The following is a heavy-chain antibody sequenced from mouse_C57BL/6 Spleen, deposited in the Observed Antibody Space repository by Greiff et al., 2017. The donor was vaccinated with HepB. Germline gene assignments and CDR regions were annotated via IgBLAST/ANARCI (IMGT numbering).Heavy chain of an antibody. CDR1: GYTFTSYW. J-gene: IGHJ4*01. Sequence: QVQLQQPGAELVMPGASVKLSCKASGYTFTSYWMHWVKQRPGQGLEWIGEIDPSDSYTNYNQKFKGKSTLTVDKSSSTAYMQHSSLTSEDSAVYYCARWLLRNAMDYWGQGTSVTVSS. CDR2: IDPSDSYT. D-gene: IGHD2-3*01. CDR3: ARWLLRNAMDY. V-gene: IGHV1-69*01.